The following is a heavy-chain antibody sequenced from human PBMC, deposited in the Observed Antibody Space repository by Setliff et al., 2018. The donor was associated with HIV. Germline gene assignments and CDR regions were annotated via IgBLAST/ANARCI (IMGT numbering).Heavy chain of an antibody. V-gene: IGHV4-34*01. Sequence: SETLSLTCAAYGGSFSGFYWSWIRQPPGKGLEWIGEINHSGSTTYNPSLKSRVTISVDTSNNHFSLRLNSVTAADTAVYYCSRSQGIGNYYMDVWGKGTTVTVSS. J-gene: IGHJ6*03. CDR1: GGSFSGFY. CDR3: SRSQGIGNYYMDV. D-gene: IGHD3-10*01. CDR2: INHSGST.